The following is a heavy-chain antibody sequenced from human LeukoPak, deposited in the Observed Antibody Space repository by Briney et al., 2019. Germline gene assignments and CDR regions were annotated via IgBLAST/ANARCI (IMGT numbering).Heavy chain of an antibody. V-gene: IGHV4-39*07. CDR3: ARAAGGWDKYYYYYVDV. CDR2: MYHSWST. J-gene: IGHJ6*03. CDR1: GGSININNYY. Sequence: PSETLSLTCTVSGGSININNYYWVWIHQPPGKGLEWIGSMYHSWSTYHNPSLKGRVTIALDTSKNQFSLKLSSVTAADTAVYYCARAAGGWDKYYYYYVDVWGKGTTVTVSS. D-gene: IGHD1-26*01.